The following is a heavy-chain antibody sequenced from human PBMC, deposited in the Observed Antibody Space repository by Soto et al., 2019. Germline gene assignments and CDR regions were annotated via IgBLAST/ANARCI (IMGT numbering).Heavy chain of an antibody. CDR2: INHSGST. Sequence: QVQLQQWGAGLLKPSETLSLTCAVYGGSFSGYYWSWIRQPPGKGLEWIGEINHSGSTNYNPSLKSRVTISVDTSKNQFSLKLSSVTAADTAVYYCARGLGVNYDFWSGYYPWYYYGMDVWGQGTTVTVSS. J-gene: IGHJ6*02. D-gene: IGHD3-3*01. V-gene: IGHV4-34*01. CDR3: ARGLGVNYDFWSGYYPWYYYGMDV. CDR1: GGSFSGYY.